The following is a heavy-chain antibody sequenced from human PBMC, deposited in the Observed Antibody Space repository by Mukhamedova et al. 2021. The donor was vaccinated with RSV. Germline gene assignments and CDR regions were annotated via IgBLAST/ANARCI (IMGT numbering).Heavy chain of an antibody. J-gene: IGHJ2*01. CDR3: ARVMGHRYCSSTSCYFLQTAWYFDL. D-gene: IGHD2-2*01. CDR2: IIPIFGTA. V-gene: IGHV1-69*01. Sequence: GGIIPIFGTANYAQKFQGRVTITADESTSTAYMELSSLRSEDTAVYYCARVMGHRYCSSTSCYFLQTAWYFDLWGRGTLVTVSS.